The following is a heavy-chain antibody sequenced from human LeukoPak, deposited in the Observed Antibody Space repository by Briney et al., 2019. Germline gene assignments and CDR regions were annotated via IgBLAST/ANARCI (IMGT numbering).Heavy chain of an antibody. CDR3: APENLDY. V-gene: IGHV3-30*03. J-gene: IGHJ4*02. CDR1: RFTFSSYG. Sequence: GGSLRLSCAASRFTFSSYGMHWVRQAPGKGLEWVAVISYDGSNKYYADSVKGRFTISRDNSKNTLYLQMNSLRPEDTAVYYCAPENLDYWGQGTVVTVSS. CDR2: ISYDGSNK.